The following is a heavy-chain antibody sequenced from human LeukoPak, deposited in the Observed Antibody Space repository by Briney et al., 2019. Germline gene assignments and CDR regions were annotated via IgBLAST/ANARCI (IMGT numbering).Heavy chain of an antibody. J-gene: IGHJ4*02. CDR3: ARNGTNNYFDY. D-gene: IGHD2-2*01. CDR1: GYSISSGYY. Sequence: PSETLSLTCAVSGYSISSGYYWGWIRQPPGKGLEWIGSIYHSGSTHYNPSVKSRVTISVDTSKNQFSLKLNSVTAADTAVYYCARNGTNNYFDYWGQGTPVTVSS. CDR2: IYHSGST. V-gene: IGHV4-38-2*01.